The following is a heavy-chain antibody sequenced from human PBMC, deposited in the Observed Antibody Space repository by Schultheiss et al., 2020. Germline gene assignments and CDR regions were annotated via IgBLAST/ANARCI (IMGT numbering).Heavy chain of an antibody. CDR3: ARFLYYYYYMDV. V-gene: IGHV1-69*02. CDR1: GGTFSSYT. J-gene: IGHJ6*03. CDR2: IIPILGIA. Sequence: SVKVSVKASGGTFSSYTISWVRQAPGQGLEWMGRIIPILGIANYAQKFQGRVTITADKSTSTAYMELSSLRSEDTAVYYCARFLYYYYYMDVWGKGTTVTGSS.